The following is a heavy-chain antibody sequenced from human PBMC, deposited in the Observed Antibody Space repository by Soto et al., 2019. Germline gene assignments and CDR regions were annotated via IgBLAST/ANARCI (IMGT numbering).Heavy chain of an antibody. CDR3: AHTYYEILTGYYSPGFDY. CDR1: EFSLSTRGVG. D-gene: IGHD3-9*01. V-gene: IGHV2-5*01. CDR2: IYWHYDK. Sequence: QITLKESGPTLVKPTQTLKLTCTFSEFSLSTRGVGVGWIRQPPGKALEWLALIYWHYDKRYSPSLKSRLTITKDTSKDQVVLKMTSMDPVDTATYYCAHTYYEILTGYYSPGFDYWGQGTLVTVSS. J-gene: IGHJ4*02.